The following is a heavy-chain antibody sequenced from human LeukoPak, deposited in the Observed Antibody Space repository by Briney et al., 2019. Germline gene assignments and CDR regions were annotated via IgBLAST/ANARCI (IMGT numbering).Heavy chain of an antibody. Sequence: GESLKISCKGSGYSFTSYWIGWVRQMPGKGLEWMGIIYPGDSDTRYSPSFQGQVTISADKSITTAYLQWSSLKASDTAMYYCALSVTHREDAFDIWGQGTMVTVSS. D-gene: IGHD4-11*01. CDR3: ALSVTHREDAFDI. CDR1: GYSFTSYW. CDR2: IYPGDSDT. J-gene: IGHJ3*02. V-gene: IGHV5-51*01.